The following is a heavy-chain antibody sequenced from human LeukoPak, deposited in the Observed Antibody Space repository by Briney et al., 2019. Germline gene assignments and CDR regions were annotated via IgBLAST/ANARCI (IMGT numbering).Heavy chain of an antibody. CDR1: GFTFSNAW. J-gene: IGHJ4*02. CDR2: TKSKIDGGAT. D-gene: IGHD6-13*01. Sequence: GGSLRLSCAAPGFTFSNAWMSWGRQAPGKGLEWVGRTKSKIDGGATDYAEAVKGRFTISRDDSRATLYLQMSSLKAEDTAVYYCTTERGSASWYEYYFDNWGQGTLVTVAS. CDR3: TTERGSASWYEYYFDN. V-gene: IGHV3-15*01.